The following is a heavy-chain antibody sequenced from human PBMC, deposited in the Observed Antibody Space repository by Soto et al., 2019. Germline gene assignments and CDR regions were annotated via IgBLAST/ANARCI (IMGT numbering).Heavy chain of an antibody. CDR2: IKQDGSEK. CDR1: GFTFSSYW. CDR3: AREISGIAFGAVIVHPRGGTWFDH. Sequence: GGSLRLSCAAYGFTFSSYWMSWVRQAPGKXLEWVANIKQDGSEKYNVDSVKGRFTISRDNAKNSLYLQMNSVRAEDTAVYYCAREISGIAFGAVIVHPRGGTWFDHWGQGTLGIVTS. D-gene: IGHD3-16*02. V-gene: IGHV3-7*03. J-gene: IGHJ5*02.